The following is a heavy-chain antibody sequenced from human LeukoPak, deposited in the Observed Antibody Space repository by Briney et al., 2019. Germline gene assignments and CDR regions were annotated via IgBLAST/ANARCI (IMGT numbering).Heavy chain of an antibody. J-gene: IGHJ6*02. CDR3: ARGVYSGSYHYYYGMDV. V-gene: IGHV4-59*01. CDR1: GGSISSFY. Sequence: SSETLSLTCTVSGGSISSFYWSWIRQTPGKELEWIGDIYYSGSTDYNPSLKSRVAMSVDTSKNQFSLNVTSVTAADTAVYYCARGVYSGSYHYYYGMDVWGQGTTVTVSS. D-gene: IGHD1-26*01. CDR2: IYYSGST.